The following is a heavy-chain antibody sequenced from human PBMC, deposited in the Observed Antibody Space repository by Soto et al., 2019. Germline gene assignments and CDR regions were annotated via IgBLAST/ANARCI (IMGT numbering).Heavy chain of an antibody. CDR2: IYYSGST. V-gene: IGHV4-31*03. Sequence: PSETLSLTCTVSGGSISSGGYYWSWIRQHPGKGLEWIGYIYYSGSTYYNPSLKSRVTISVDTSKNQFSLKLSSVTAADTAVYYCASSEIVVPAANGLPPLYYYYYGMDVWGQGTTVTVSS. CDR1: GGSISSGGYY. D-gene: IGHD2-2*01. J-gene: IGHJ6*02. CDR3: ASSEIVVPAANGLPPLYYYYYGMDV.